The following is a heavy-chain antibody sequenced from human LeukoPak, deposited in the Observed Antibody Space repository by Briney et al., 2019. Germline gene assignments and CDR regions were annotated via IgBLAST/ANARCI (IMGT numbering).Heavy chain of an antibody. CDR1: GGSISSYY. CDR3: ARGITRGGPIQH. Sequence: SETLSLTCTVSGGSISSYYWSWIRQPPGKGLEWIGYIYYSGSTNYNPSLKSRVTISVDTSKNQFSLKLSSVTAADTAVYYCARGITRGGPIQHRGQGTLVTVSS. J-gene: IGHJ1*01. CDR2: IYYSGST. V-gene: IGHV4-59*01. D-gene: IGHD3-10*01.